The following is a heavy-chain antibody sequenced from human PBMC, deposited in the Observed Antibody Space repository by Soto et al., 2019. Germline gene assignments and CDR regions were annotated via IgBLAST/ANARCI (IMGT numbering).Heavy chain of an antibody. D-gene: IGHD5-12*01. Sequence: GASVKVSCKASGYTFTSYAMHWVRQAPGQRLEWMGWINAGNGNTKYSQKFQGRVTITRDTSASTAYMELSSLRSEDTAVYYCARERRWLRSPDAFDIWGQGTMVTVSS. V-gene: IGHV1-3*01. CDR2: INAGNGNT. CDR1: GYTFTSYA. CDR3: ARERRWLRSPDAFDI. J-gene: IGHJ3*02.